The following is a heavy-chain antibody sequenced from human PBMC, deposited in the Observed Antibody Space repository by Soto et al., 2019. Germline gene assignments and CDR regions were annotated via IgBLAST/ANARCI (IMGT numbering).Heavy chain of an antibody. J-gene: IGHJ4*02. Sequence: APGKGLEWVSYISSSGSTIYYADSVKGRFTISRDNAKNSLYLQMNSLRAEDTAVYYCASSPQYLSCGWGQGTLVTVSS. D-gene: IGHD2-15*01. CDR2: ISSSGSTI. CDR3: ASSPQYLSCG. V-gene: IGHV3-48*03.